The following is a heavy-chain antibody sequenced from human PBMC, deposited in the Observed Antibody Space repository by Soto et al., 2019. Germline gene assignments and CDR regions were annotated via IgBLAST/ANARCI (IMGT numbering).Heavy chain of an antibody. CDR1: GFTFSSYG. CDR2: ISYDGSNK. D-gene: IGHD3-22*01. V-gene: IGHV3-30*18. Sequence: QVQLVESGGGVVQPGRSLRLSCAASGFTFSSYGMHWVRQAPGKGLEWVAVISYDGSNKYYADSVKGRFTISRDNSKNTLYLQMNCLRAEDTAVYYCAKDRVNYYDSSGYFDYWGQGTLVTVSS. J-gene: IGHJ4*02. CDR3: AKDRVNYYDSSGYFDY.